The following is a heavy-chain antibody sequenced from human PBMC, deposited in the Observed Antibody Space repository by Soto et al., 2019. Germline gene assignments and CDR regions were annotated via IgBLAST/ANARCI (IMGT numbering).Heavy chain of an antibody. D-gene: IGHD3-10*01. J-gene: IGHJ4*02. CDR3: TADLIGTYYSPYDY. Sequence: ETLSLTCTVSGGSINHYYWTWIRQPPGKGLEWVGRIKSKTDGETTDYAAPVKGRFSVSRDDSKNTLYLQMNSLKTEDTAVYYCTADLIGTYYSPYDYWGQGILVTVSS. V-gene: IGHV3-15*07. CDR2: IKSKTDGETT. CDR1: GGSINHYY.